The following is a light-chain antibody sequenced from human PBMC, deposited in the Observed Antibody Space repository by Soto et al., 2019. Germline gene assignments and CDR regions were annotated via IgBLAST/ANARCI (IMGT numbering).Light chain of an antibody. CDR2: GNR. Sequence: QSALTQPPSVSGAPGQRVTISCTGSSSNLGAGYDVHWYQLLPGTAPKLLIYGNRNRPSGVPDRSSGSKSGTSASLAITGLQAEDEADYYCQSYDNSLGVCYVFGTGTKVTVL. J-gene: IGLJ1*01. V-gene: IGLV1-40*01. CDR3: QSYDNSLGVCYV. CDR1: SSNLGAGYD.